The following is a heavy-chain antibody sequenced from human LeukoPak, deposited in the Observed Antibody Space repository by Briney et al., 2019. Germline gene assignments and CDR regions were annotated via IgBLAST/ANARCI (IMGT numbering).Heavy chain of an antibody. Sequence: PGGSLRLSCVVSGFTFNRCWMNWVRQASGKGLEWVAHINPDGRDTYYVDSVKGRFTISRDNAQNSMYLQMNSLRVEDTAVYYCTSWGDTTAEYFQRWGQGTLATVSS. V-gene: IGHV3-7*01. CDR1: GFTFNRCW. CDR3: TSWGDTTAEYFQR. D-gene: IGHD2-21*02. J-gene: IGHJ1*01. CDR2: INPDGRDT.